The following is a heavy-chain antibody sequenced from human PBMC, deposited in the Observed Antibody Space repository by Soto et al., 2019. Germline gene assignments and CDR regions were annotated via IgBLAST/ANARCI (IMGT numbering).Heavy chain of an antibody. Sequence: QVQLVESGGGVVQPGTSLRLSCAASGFTFSSYGMHWVRQAPGKGLAWVAVISHDGSTKYYADSVKGRFTISRDNSKNTLYLQMNSLRVEDTAVYYCANKIQTGHWGQGTLVIVSS. V-gene: IGHV3-30*18. CDR3: ANKIQTGH. D-gene: IGHD5-18*01. J-gene: IGHJ4*02. CDR1: GFTFSSYG. CDR2: ISHDGSTK.